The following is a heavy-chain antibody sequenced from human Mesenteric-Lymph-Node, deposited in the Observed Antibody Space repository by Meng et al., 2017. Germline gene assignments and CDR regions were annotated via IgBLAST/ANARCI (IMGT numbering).Heavy chain of an antibody. J-gene: IGHJ4*02. D-gene: IGHD3-9*01. CDR2: IWYDGSNK. V-gene: IGHV3-33*01. Sequence: GGSLRLSCAASGFTFSSYGMHWVRQAPGKGLEWVAVIWYDGSNKYYADSVKGRFTISRDNSKNTLYLQMNSLRAEDTAVYYCAREGLRYFDWLLPSRDYFDYWGQGTLVTVSS. CDR1: GFTFSSYG. CDR3: AREGLRYFDWLLPSRDYFDY.